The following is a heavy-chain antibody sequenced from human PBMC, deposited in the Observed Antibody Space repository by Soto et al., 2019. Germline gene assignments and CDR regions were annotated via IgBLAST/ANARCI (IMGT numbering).Heavy chain of an antibody. J-gene: IGHJ4*02. CDR1: GGSISSYY. CDR3: ARGPKSYSGSYYGFDY. Sequence: SETLSLTCTVSGGSISSYYWSWIRQPPGKGLEWIGYIYYSGSTNYNPSLKSRVTISVDTSKNQFSLKLSSVTAADTAVYYCARGPKSYSGSYYGFDYWGQGTLVTVSS. CDR2: IYYSGST. D-gene: IGHD1-26*01. V-gene: IGHV4-59*01.